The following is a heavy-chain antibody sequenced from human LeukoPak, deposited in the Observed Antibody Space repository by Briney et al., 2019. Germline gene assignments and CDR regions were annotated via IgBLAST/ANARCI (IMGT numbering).Heavy chain of an antibody. CDR2: ISSSSSYI. D-gene: IGHD4-17*01. J-gene: IGHJ6*02. CDR1: GFTVTTNY. CDR3: ASFLTTVTPSPKNYYYYGMDV. Sequence: PGGSLRLSCAASGFTVTTNYMTWVRQAPGKGLEWVSSISSSSSYIYYADSVKGRFTISRDNAKNSLYLQMNSLRAEDTAVYYCASFLTTVTPSPKNYYYYGMDVWGQGTTVTVSS. V-gene: IGHV3-21*01.